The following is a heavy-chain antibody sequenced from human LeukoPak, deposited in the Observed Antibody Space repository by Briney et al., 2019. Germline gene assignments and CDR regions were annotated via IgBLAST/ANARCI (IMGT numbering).Heavy chain of an antibody. D-gene: IGHD3-10*01. CDR2: ISSSGRII. CDR1: GFTFSSYE. J-gene: IGHJ4*02. CDR3: ARLEYYYVSGNYYKLFDY. V-gene: IGHV3-48*03. Sequence: GGSLRLSCAASGFTFSSYEMNWVRQAPGKGLEWVSSISSSGRIIYNADSVKGRFTISRDNAKNSLYLQMNSLRDEDTAVYYCARLEYYYVSGNYYKLFDYWGQGTLVTVCS.